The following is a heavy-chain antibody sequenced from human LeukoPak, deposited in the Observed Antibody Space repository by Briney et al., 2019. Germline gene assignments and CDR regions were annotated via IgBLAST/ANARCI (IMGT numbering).Heavy chain of an antibody. CDR1: GGSISGYY. Sequence: SETLSLTYTVSGGSISGYYWSWIRQPPGKGLEWIGYIYYRGSTNYNPSLKSRVTISVDTSKNQFSLKLSSVTAADTAVYYCARHYSDSSAYFKYWGQGTLVTVSS. V-gene: IGHV4-59*01. CDR2: IYYRGST. CDR3: ARHYSDSSAYFKY. J-gene: IGHJ4*02. D-gene: IGHD3-22*01.